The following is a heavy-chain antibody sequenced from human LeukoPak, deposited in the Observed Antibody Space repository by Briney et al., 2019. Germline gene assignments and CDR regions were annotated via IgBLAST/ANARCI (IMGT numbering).Heavy chain of an antibody. CDR2: ISGSGGST. CDR3: AKDGGYCTNGVCYKGAFDI. V-gene: IGHV3-23*01. CDR1: GFTFSSYS. J-gene: IGHJ3*02. D-gene: IGHD2-8*01. Sequence: GGSLRLSCAASGFTFSSYSMNWVRQAPGKGLEWVSAISGSGGSTYYADSVKGRFTISRDNSKNTLYLQMNSLRAEDTAVYYCAKDGGYCTNGVCYKGAFDIWGQGTMVTVSS.